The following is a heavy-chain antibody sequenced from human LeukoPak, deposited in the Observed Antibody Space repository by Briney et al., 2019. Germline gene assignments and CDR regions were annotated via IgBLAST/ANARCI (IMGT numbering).Heavy chain of an antibody. CDR2: IYYSGST. CDR3: ARAHKLNAFDI. V-gene: IGHV4-59*01. CDR1: GGSISSYY. J-gene: IGHJ3*02. Sequence: SETLSLTCTVSGGSISSYYWSWIRQPPGKGLEWIGCIYYSGSTNYNPSLKSRVTISVDTSKNQFSLKLTSVTAADTAVYYCARAHKLNAFDIWGQGTMVTVSS. D-gene: IGHD1-1*01.